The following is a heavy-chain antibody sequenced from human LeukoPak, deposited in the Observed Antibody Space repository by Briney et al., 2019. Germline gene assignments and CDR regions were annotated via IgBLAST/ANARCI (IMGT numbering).Heavy chain of an antibody. Sequence: GKGLEWIGEINHSGSTNYNPSLKSRVTISVDTSKNQFSLKLSSVTAADTAVYYCARARYSSGWYDYWGQGTLVTVSS. D-gene: IGHD6-19*01. V-gene: IGHV4-34*01. J-gene: IGHJ4*02. CDR3: ARARYSSGWYDY. CDR2: INHSGST.